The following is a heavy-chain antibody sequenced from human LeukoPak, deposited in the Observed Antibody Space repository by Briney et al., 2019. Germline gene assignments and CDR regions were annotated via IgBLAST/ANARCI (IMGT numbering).Heavy chain of an antibody. CDR1: GFTFDDSA. D-gene: IGHD2-15*01. CDR3: AKEGYSHTSNYFDN. Sequence: GGSLRLSCAASGFTFDDSAMHWVRQAPGKGLEWVSLISGDGVSTFYADSVKGRFTISRDNSKNSLSLQMDSLTTEDTALYYCAKEGYSHTSNYFDNWGQGILVTVSS. J-gene: IGHJ4*02. V-gene: IGHV3-43*02. CDR2: ISGDGVST.